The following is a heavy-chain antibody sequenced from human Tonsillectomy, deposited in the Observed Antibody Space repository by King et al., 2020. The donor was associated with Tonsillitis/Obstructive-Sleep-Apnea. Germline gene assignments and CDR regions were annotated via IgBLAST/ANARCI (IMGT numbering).Heavy chain of an antibody. J-gene: IGHJ4*02. V-gene: IGHV3-30*04. Sequence: VQLVESGGGVVQPGRSLRLSCAASGFTFSSSALHWVRQAPGKGLEWVAVISFDGNNKYYVDSVEGRFSISRDNSKNTLYLQMNSLRAEDTAVYYCAGERYSSSWGVWKYWGQGTLVTVSS. CDR1: GFTFSSSA. D-gene: IGHD6-6*01. CDR3: AGERYSSSWGVWKY. CDR2: ISFDGNNK.